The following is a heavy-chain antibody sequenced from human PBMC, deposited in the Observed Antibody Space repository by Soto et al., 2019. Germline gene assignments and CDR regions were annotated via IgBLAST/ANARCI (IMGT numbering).Heavy chain of an antibody. CDR2: ISGSGGST. V-gene: IGHV3-23*01. Sequence: LRLSCAASGFTFSSYAMSWVRQAPGKGLEWVSAISGSGGSTYYADSVKGRFTISRDNSKNTLYLQMNSLRAEDTAVYYCAKDLGHYYDSSGYYHGGYWGQGTLVTV. D-gene: IGHD3-22*01. J-gene: IGHJ4*02. CDR1: GFTFSSYA. CDR3: AKDLGHYYDSSGYYHGGY.